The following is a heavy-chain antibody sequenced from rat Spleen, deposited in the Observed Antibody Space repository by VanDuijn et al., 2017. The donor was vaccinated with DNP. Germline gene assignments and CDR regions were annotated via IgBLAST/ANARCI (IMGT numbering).Heavy chain of an antibody. D-gene: IGHD4-3*01. CDR3: VREAFGVDY. Sequence: EVRLVESGGGLVQPGRSLKLSCAASGFNFNGYWMGWVRQAPGKGLEWIGEINKDSNTIKYTPSLKDKFTISRDNAQNTLYLQLSKLASEDTGIYYCVREAFGVDYWGQGVMVTVSS. CDR2: INKDSNTI. J-gene: IGHJ2*01. V-gene: IGHV4-2*01. CDR1: GFNFNGYW.